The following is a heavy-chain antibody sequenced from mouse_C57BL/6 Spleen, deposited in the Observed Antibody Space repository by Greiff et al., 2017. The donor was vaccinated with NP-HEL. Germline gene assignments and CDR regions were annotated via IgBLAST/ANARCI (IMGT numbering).Heavy chain of an antibody. J-gene: IGHJ2*01. D-gene: IGHD5-1*01. CDR3: ARGSTPDYFDY. V-gene: IGHV1-82*01. Sequence: QVQLQQSGPELVKPGASVKISCKASGYAFSSSWMNWVKQRPGKGLEWIGRIYPGDGDTNCNGKFKGKATLTADKSSSTAYMQLSSLTSEDSAVYFCARGSTPDYFDYWGQGTTLTVSS. CDR1: GYAFSSSW. CDR2: IYPGDGDT.